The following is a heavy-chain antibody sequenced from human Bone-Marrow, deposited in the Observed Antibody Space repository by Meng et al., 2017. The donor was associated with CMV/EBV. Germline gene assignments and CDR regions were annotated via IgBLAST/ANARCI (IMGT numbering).Heavy chain of an antibody. Sequence: ASVKVSCKASGYRLTAHYIHWVRKAPGQGLEWMGRIFPGSGATDYAQKFSDRVTMTRDMSISTFYMELSRLTSDDTAVYYCVRDMDASEGSAFDICGQGTMVTVSS. CDR1: GYRLTAHY. CDR3: VRDMDASEGSAFDI. D-gene: IGHD2-2*03. V-gene: IGHV1-2*06. J-gene: IGHJ3*02. CDR2: IFPGSGAT.